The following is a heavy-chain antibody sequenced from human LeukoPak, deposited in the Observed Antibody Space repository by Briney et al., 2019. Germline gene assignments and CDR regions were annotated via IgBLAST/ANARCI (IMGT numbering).Heavy chain of an antibody. Sequence: TETLSLTCTVSGGSISSGGYYWSWIRQPPGKGLEWIGSIYFTGNAYYNPSLKSRVTISADTSKNQFSLILSSVTAADTAVYYCARSLRGAAHHFDYWGQGTLVTVSS. J-gene: IGHJ4*02. CDR1: GGSISSGGYY. V-gene: IGHV4-39*01. CDR2: IYFTGNA. D-gene: IGHD2-15*01. CDR3: ARSLRGAAHHFDY.